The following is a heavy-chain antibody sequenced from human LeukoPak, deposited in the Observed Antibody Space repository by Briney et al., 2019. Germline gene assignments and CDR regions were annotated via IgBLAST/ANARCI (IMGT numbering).Heavy chain of an antibody. J-gene: IGHJ4*02. Sequence: PSETLSLTCTVSGCPISGYYWSWIRQPAGRGLEWIGRIYNSENTDYNPSLKSRVTMSIDTSKNQFSLKLSSVTAADTAVYYCARGPYTSGWFSFDYWGQGTLVTVSS. V-gene: IGHV4-4*07. CDR1: GCPISGYY. D-gene: IGHD6-19*01. CDR2: IYNSENT. CDR3: ARGPYTSGWFSFDY.